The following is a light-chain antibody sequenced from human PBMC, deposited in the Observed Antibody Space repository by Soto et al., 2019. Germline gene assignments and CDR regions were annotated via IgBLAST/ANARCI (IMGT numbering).Light chain of an antibody. Sequence: EIVLTQSPGTLSLSPGERATLSCRASQTVSSSYLVWYQQKPGLALRLLIYGASNRATGIPDRFSGSGSGTDFTLTISRLESEDVAVYYCQQYDEIFLSFGGGTKVEIK. CDR2: GAS. CDR1: QTVSSSY. V-gene: IGKV3-20*01. J-gene: IGKJ4*01. CDR3: QQYDEIFLS.